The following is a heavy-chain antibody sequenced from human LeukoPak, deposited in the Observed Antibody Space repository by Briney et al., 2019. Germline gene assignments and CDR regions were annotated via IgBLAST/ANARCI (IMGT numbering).Heavy chain of an antibody. Sequence: GGSLRLSCVISGVTASSNYMNWVRQAPGTGLEWVSIIYSGGNTYYADSVKGRFTISRDNSKNTLYLQMNSLRAEDTAVYYCASYRYGSSFAFDIWGQGTMVTVSS. V-gene: IGHV3-66*01. CDR2: IYSGGNT. CDR1: GVTASSNY. D-gene: IGHD6-6*01. CDR3: ASYRYGSSFAFDI. J-gene: IGHJ3*02.